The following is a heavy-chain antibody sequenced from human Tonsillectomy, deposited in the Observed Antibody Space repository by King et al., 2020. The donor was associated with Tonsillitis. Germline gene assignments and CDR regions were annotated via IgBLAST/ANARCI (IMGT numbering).Heavy chain of an antibody. Sequence: VQLVESGAEVKKPGASVKVSCKASGYTFTGYYMHWVRQAPGQGLEWMGWINPNSGSTNYAQKFQGRVTMTRDTSISTAYMELSRLRSDDTAVYYCARGFEYFQHWGQGTLVTVSS. CDR3: ARGFEYFQH. V-gene: IGHV1-2*02. J-gene: IGHJ1*01. CDR1: GYTFTGYY. CDR2: INPNSGST.